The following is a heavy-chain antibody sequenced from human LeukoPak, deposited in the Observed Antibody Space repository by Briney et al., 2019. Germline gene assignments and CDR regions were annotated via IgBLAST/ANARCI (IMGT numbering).Heavy chain of an antibody. CDR1: GYTFTSYG. CDR2: ISAYNGNT. Sequence: GASVKVSCKASGYTFTSYGISWVRQAPGQGLEWMGWISAYNGNTNYAQKLQGRVTMTTDTSTSTAYMELRSLRSDDTAVYYCAREGVYDSNGYYYDHWGQGTPVTVSS. D-gene: IGHD3-22*01. V-gene: IGHV1-18*01. J-gene: IGHJ4*02. CDR3: AREGVYDSNGYYYDH.